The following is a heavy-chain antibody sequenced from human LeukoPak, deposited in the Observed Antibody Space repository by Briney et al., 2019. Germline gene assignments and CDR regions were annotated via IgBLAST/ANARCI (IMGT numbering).Heavy chain of an antibody. D-gene: IGHD1-26*01. CDR3: AKDRVGATPTEGY. CDR1: GFTFSSYG. J-gene: IGHJ4*02. CDR2: ISYDGSNK. V-gene: IGHV3-30*18. Sequence: TGGSLRLSCAASGFTFSSYGMHWVRQAPGKGLEWVAVISYDGSNKYYADSVKGRFTISRDNSKNTLYLQMNSLRAEDTAVYYCAKDRVGATPTEGYWGQGTLVTVSS.